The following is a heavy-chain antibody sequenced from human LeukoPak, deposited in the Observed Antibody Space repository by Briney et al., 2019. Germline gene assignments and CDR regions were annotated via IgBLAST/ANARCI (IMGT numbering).Heavy chain of an antibody. V-gene: IGHV3-74*01. CDR3: ARGGNLGLVF. CDR1: GFTLSSYW. Sequence: GGSLRLSCAASGFTLSSYWMHWVRQAPGKGLVWVSHINGDGITTNYADSVKGRFIISRDIGENTLYLQMNSLRAEDTAVYYCARGGNLGLVFWGQGILVTVSS. J-gene: IGHJ4*02. CDR2: INGDGITT. D-gene: IGHD6-6*01.